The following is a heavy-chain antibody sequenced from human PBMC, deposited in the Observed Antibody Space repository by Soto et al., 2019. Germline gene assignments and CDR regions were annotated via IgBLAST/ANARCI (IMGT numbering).Heavy chain of an antibody. D-gene: IGHD2-15*01. Sequence: SETLSLTCAVYGGSFSGYYWSWIRQPPGKGLEWIGEINHSGSTNYNPSLKSRVTISLDTSKNQFSLKLSSVTAADTAVYYCARSSRFDLEVVIDYYYYGMDVWGQGTTVTVSS. CDR2: INHSGST. V-gene: IGHV4-34*01. J-gene: IGHJ6*02. CDR1: GGSFSGYY. CDR3: ARSSRFDLEVVIDYYYYGMDV.